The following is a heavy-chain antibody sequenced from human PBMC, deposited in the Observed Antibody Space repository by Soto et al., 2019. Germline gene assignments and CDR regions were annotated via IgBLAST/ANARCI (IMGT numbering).Heavy chain of an antibody. Sequence: QVQLQESGPGLVKPSQTLSLTCTVSGGSISSGDYYWSWIRQPPGKGLEWIGYIYYSGSTYYNPSLKSRVTISVDTSKNQFSLKLSSVTAADTAVYYCARDALGTHSPTGMDVWGQGTTVTVSS. CDR3: ARDALGTHSPTGMDV. CDR1: GGSISSGDYY. CDR2: IYYSGST. V-gene: IGHV4-30-4*01. D-gene: IGHD1-1*01. J-gene: IGHJ6*02.